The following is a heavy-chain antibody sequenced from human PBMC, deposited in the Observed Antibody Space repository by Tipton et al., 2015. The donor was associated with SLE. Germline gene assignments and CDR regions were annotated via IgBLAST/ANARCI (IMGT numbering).Heavy chain of an antibody. D-gene: IGHD7-27*01. CDR3: ARLTPWGYDY. Sequence: LRLSCTVSNGSISSTSGSSYFWGWIRQPPGKGLEWLGSLYYSGNAYFNPSLKSRLTISVDPSKNQFSLILTSVTAADTAVYYCARLTPWGYDYWGPGMLVTVSS. CDR2: LYYSGNA. CDR1: NGSISSTSGSSYF. V-gene: IGHV4-39*07. J-gene: IGHJ4*02.